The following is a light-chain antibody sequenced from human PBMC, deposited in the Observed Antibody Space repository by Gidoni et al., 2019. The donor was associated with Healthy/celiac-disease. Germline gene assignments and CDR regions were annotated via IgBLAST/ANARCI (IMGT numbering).Light chain of an antibody. CDR3: QSYDSSLSGAVV. CDR1: RSNIGAGYV. J-gene: IGLJ2*01. Sequence: QSVLTQPPSVSGAPGQRVTISCTGSRSNIGAGYVVHWYQQLPGTAPKLLLYGNSNRPSGFPDRFSGAKAGTSASLAITGLQAEDEADYYCQSYDSSLSGAVVFGGGTKLTVL. CDR2: GNS. V-gene: IGLV1-40*01.